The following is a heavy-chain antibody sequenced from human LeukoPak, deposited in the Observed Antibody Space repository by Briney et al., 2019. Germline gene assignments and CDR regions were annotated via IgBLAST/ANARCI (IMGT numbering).Heavy chain of an antibody. CDR3: ASGAGLMVYASNAFDI. Sequence: GSLRLSCTTSGFTFDDYGINWFRQPPGKGLEWIGEINHSASTNYNPSLKSRVTISIDTSKNQFSLKLSSVTAADTAVYYCASGAGLMVYASNAFDIWGQGTMVTVSS. J-gene: IGHJ3*02. CDR2: INHSAST. D-gene: IGHD2-8*01. V-gene: IGHV4-34*01. CDR1: GFTFDDYG.